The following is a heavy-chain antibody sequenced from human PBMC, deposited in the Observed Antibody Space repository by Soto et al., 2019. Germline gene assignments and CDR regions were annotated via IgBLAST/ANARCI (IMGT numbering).Heavy chain of an antibody. V-gene: IGHV4-59*08. D-gene: IGHD6-19*01. CDR2: IYYSGST. J-gene: IGHJ4*02. CDR1: GGSISSYY. CDR3: ARHTIGTVAGNYFDY. Sequence: QVQLQESGPGLVKPSETLSLTCTVSGGSISSYYWSWIRQPPGKGLEWIGYIYYSGSTNYNPSLKSRGTISVDTSKNQFSLKLSSVTAADTAVYYCARHTIGTVAGNYFDYWGQGTLVTVSS.